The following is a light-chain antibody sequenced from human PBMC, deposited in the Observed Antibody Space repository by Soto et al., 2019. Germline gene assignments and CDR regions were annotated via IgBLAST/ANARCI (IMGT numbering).Light chain of an antibody. J-gene: IGKJ5*01. V-gene: IGKV1-39*01. Sequence: DIRLTQSPSSLYASVGDRVTFTFRASQTIRNSLNWYQQKPGKAPNLLIYAASSLQSGVPSRFSGSGSGTDFTLTINSLQPEDFATYYCQQSYRNPFTFGQGTRLEIK. CDR1: QTIRNS. CDR3: QQSYRNPFT. CDR2: AAS.